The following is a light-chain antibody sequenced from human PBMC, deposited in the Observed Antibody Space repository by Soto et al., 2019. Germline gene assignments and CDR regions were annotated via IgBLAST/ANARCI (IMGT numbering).Light chain of an antibody. CDR2: DAS. J-gene: IGKJ2*01. CDR3: QQYDNRPYT. V-gene: IGKV1-33*01. CDR1: QDISNS. Sequence: DIQMTQSPSSLSASVGDRISITYQASQDISNSLNWYQQKLGRAPKLLIYDASNLETGVPSRFSGSGSGTDFTFTISSLQPEDFATYYCQQYDNRPYTFGQGTKVEIK.